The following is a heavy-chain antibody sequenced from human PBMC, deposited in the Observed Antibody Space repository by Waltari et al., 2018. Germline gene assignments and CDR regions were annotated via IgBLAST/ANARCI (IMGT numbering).Heavy chain of an antibody. CDR3: ASGGGTLTGRNYYYYGMDV. D-gene: IGHD1-7*01. V-gene: IGHV4-34*01. Sequence: QVQLQQWGAGLLKPSETLSLTCAVYGGSFSGYYWSWIRQPPGTGLEWIGEINHSGSTNYNPSLKSRVTISVDTSKNQFSLKLSSVTAADTAVYYCASGGGTLTGRNYYYYGMDVWGQGTTVTVSS. CDR2: INHSGST. J-gene: IGHJ6*02. CDR1: GGSFSGYY.